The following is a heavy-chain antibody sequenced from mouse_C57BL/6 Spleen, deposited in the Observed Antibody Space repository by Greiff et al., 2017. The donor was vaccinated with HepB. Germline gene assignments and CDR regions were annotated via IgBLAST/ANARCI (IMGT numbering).Heavy chain of an antibody. D-gene: IGHD2-3*01. CDR2: IYPGSGST. CDR1: GYTFTSYW. CDR3: ARRDYDGYYGSIFFAY. J-gene: IGHJ3*01. V-gene: IGHV1-55*01. Sequence: QVQLQQPGAELVKPGASVKISCKASGYTFTSYWITWVKQRPGQGLEWIGDIYPGSGSTNYNEKFKSKATLTVDTSSSTAYMQRSSLTSEDSAVYYCARRDYDGYYGSIFFAYWGQGTLVTVAA.